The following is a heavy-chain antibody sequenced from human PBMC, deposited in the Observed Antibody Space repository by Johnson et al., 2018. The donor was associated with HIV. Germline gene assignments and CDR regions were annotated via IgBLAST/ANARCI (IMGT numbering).Heavy chain of an antibody. CDR2: ISYDGSNK. CDR3: VRVQGIVHDAFDL. J-gene: IGHJ3*01. CDR1: GFTFSSFA. V-gene: IGHV3-30-3*01. Sequence: QVQLVESGGGVVQPGRSLRLSCAASGFTFSSFAMHWVRQAPGKGLEWVAVISYDGSNKYYADSVKGRFTISRDNSKNTLYLQMNSLGAEDTAVYCCVRVQGIVHDAFDLWGQGTMVTVSS. D-gene: IGHD2-15*01.